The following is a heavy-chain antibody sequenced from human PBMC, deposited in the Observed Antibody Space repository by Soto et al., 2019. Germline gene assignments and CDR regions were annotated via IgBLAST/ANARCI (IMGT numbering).Heavy chain of an antibody. Sequence: EVQLVESGGGLVQPGGSLRVSCVASGFTFSNYWMHWLRQVPGKGLVWVSRINNDGSTTTYADSVKGRFTISRDNAKNTLYLQMNSLRAEDTAVYFCARVAYGDYSFNYWGQGTLVTVSS. V-gene: IGHV3-74*01. CDR3: ARVAYGDYSFNY. CDR1: GFTFSNYW. CDR2: INNDGSTT. D-gene: IGHD4-17*01. J-gene: IGHJ4*02.